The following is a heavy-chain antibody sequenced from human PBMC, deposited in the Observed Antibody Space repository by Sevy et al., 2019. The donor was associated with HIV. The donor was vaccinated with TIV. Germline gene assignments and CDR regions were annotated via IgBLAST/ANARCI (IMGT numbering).Heavy chain of an antibody. J-gene: IGHJ6*02. D-gene: IGHD1-26*01. V-gene: IGHV3-7*03. Sequence: GGSLRLSCAASGFTFSSYWMSWVRQAPGKGLEWVANIKQDGSEKYYVDSVKGRFTISRDNAKNSLYLQMNSLRAEDTAVYYCASSKGIVGVMYYYYGMDVWGQGTTVTVSS. CDR1: GFTFSSYW. CDR3: ASSKGIVGVMYYYYGMDV. CDR2: IKQDGSEK.